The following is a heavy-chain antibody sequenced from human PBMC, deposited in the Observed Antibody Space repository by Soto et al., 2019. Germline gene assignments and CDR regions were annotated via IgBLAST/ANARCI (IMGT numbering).Heavy chain of an antibody. V-gene: IGHV1-69*01. Sequence: SVKVSCKDSGGLFSSYAISWVRQAPVQGLEWMGGIIPVFGTAYYAQKFQGRVTTTADESTNTAYMELSSLRSEDTAMYYCARGGSGYVWFNEFWGQGSLVTVSS. CDR1: GGLFSSYA. J-gene: IGHJ4*02. CDR2: IIPVFGTA. D-gene: IGHD3-22*01. CDR3: ARGGSGYVWFNEF.